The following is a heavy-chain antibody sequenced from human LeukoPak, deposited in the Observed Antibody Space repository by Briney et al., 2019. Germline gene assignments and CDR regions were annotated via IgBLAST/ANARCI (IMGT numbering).Heavy chain of an antibody. CDR2: IYYSGNT. D-gene: IGHD4-17*01. CDR1: GGSISSYY. Sequence: SETLSLTCTVSGGSISSYYWSWIRQPPGKGLEWIGHIYYSGNTNYNPSLKSRVTISVETSKNQFSLKLSSVTAADTAVYYCARGHGYGDIGVGYWGQGTLVTVSS. V-gene: IGHV4-59*01. CDR3: ARGHGYGDIGVGY. J-gene: IGHJ4*02.